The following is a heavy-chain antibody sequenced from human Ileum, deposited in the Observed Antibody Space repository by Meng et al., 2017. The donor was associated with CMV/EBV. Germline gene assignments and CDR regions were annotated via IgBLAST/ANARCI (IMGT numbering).Heavy chain of an antibody. CDR1: GGSITSTRW. D-gene: IGHD6-6*01. Sequence: SGGSITSTRWWSRVRRPAGKGLGLIGEVSDSGRTNYDPSLRSRVTISVEKSKNQFSLIVNSVTAADTAVYYCARGVVEYRSSFWFDPWGQGTLVTVSS. V-gene: IGHV4-4*02. CDR2: VSDSGRT. J-gene: IGHJ5*02. CDR3: ARGVVEYRSSFWFDP.